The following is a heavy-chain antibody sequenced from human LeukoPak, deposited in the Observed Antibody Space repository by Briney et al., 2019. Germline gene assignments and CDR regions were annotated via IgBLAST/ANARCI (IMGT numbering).Heavy chain of an antibody. Sequence: ASVKVSCKASGYTFTGYYIHWVRQAPGQGLEWMGWINPYNDATDFAQKFQGRVTMTRDTSISTAYMELSRLRSDDTAMYYCAFPSNLGQAFDIWGQGTMVTVSS. CDR3: AFPSNLGQAFDI. CDR2: INPYNDAT. V-gene: IGHV1-2*02. J-gene: IGHJ3*02. CDR1: GYTFTGYY. D-gene: IGHD3-10*01.